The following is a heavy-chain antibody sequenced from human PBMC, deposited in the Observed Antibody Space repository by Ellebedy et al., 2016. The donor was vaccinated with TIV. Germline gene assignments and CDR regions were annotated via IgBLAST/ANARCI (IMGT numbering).Heavy chain of an antibody. CDR2: IFSDDEV. CDR3: ARLLTPLRRLDY. J-gene: IGHJ4*02. V-gene: IGHV2-26*01. CDR1: GFSLNNARMG. Sequence: SGPTLVKPTDTVTLTCTVSGFSLNNARMGVTWIRQPPGKALEWLAHIFSDDEVSYTSSLKSRLTISKDSSKSQVVLTMTNMDPVDTATYYCARLLTPLRRLDYWGQGVLVTVSS. D-gene: IGHD4-17*01.